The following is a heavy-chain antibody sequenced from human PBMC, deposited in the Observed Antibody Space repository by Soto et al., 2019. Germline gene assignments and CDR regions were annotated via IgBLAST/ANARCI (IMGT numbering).Heavy chain of an antibody. V-gene: IGHV3-53*02. D-gene: IGHD1-26*01. CDR3: ASSSKALGRGVYVGSPDY. J-gene: IGHJ4*02. CDR1: GFTVSSSY. CDR2: IYADSGT. Sequence: EVQLVETGGGLIQPGGSLRLSCAVSGFTVSSSYMSWVRQTPQKGLEWISIIYADSGTFYADSVKGRFTISSDNPKNILYLQMNSLRAEDTAVSYCASSSKALGRGVYVGSPDYWGQGTLVTVSS.